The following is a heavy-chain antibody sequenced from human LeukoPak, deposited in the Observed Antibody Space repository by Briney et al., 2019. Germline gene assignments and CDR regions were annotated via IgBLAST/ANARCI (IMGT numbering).Heavy chain of an antibody. CDR2: IKSKTDGGTT. V-gene: IGHV3-15*07. J-gene: IGHJ6*02. CDR1: GFTFSNAW. D-gene: IGHD4-11*01. Sequence: GGSLRLSCAASGFTFSNAWINWVRQAPGKGLEWVGRIKSKTDGGTTDYAAPVKGRFTISRDDSKTTLNLQMNSLKTEDTAVYYCTTEPPTGTTIYYYGMDVWGQGTTVTVSS. CDR3: TTEPPTGTTIYYYGMDV.